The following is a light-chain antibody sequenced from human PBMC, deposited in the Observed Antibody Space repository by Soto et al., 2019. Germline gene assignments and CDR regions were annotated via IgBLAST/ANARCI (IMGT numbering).Light chain of an antibody. Sequence: QSALTQPASVSGSPGQSITISCTGTSSDVGGYNYVSWYQQHPGKAPKLMIYDNNKRPSGIPDRFSGSKSGTSATLGITGLQTGDEADYYCGTWDSSLSAGVFGGGTKLNVL. CDR1: SSDVGGYNY. CDR2: DNN. J-gene: IGLJ2*01. CDR3: GTWDSSLSAGV. V-gene: IGLV1-51*01.